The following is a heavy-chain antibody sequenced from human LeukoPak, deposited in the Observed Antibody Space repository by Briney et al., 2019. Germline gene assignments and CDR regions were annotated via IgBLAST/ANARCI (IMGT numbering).Heavy chain of an antibody. CDR2: IGAGNGNT. CDR3: ARAPPYSNSWSYLDY. V-gene: IGHV1-3*01. J-gene: IGHJ4*02. Sequence: ASVKVSCKASGYTFSNYAMHWVRQAPGQRLEWMGWIGAGNGNTKYSQKFQGRVTLTKDTSASMAYMELSSLRSEYTAVYYCARAPPYSNSWSYLDYWGQGTLVTVSS. D-gene: IGHD6-13*01. CDR1: GYTFSNYA.